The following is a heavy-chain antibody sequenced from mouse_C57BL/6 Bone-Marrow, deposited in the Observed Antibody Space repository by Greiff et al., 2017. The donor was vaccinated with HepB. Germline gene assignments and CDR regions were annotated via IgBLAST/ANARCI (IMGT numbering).Heavy chain of an antibody. CDR1: GFTFSDYY. CDR3: ARHYSNYPAWFAY. V-gene: IGHV5-12*01. J-gene: IGHJ3*01. Sequence: EVKLVESGGGLVQPGGSLKLSCAASGFTFSDYYMYWVRQTPEKRLEWVAYISNGGGSTYYPDTVKGRFTISRDNAKNTLYLQMSRLKSEDTAMYYCARHYSNYPAWFAYWGQGTLVTVSA. CDR2: ISNGGGST. D-gene: IGHD2-5*01.